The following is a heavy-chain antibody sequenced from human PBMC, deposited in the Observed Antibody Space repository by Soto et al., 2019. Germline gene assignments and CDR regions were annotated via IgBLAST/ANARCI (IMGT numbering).Heavy chain of an antibody. D-gene: IGHD2-21*02. CDR1: GGTFSSYA. J-gene: IGHJ6*02. CDR3: ARDLPPPVYCGGYCLYYNYGRDV. CDR2: IIPIFGTA. Sequence: QVQLVQSGAEVKKPGSSVKVSCKASGGTFSSYAISWVRQAPGQGLEWMGGIIPIFGTANYAQKFQGRVTITADESTSTAYMELSSLGSEDTAVYYCARDLPPPVYCGGYCLYYNYGRDVWGQGTTVTVSS. V-gene: IGHV1-69*01.